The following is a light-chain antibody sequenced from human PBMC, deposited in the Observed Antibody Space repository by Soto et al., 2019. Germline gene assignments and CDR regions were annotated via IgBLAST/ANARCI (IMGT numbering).Light chain of an antibody. CDR1: SGHSSYA. J-gene: IGLJ3*02. Sequence: QAVVTQSPAASASLGASVKLTCTLSSGHSSYAIAWHQQQPEKGPRYLMKVNSDGSHSKGDGIPDRFSGSSSGAERYLTISSLQSEDEADYYCQTWGTGIWVFGGGTKLTVL. V-gene: IGLV4-69*02. CDR3: QTWGTGIWV. CDR2: VNSDGSH.